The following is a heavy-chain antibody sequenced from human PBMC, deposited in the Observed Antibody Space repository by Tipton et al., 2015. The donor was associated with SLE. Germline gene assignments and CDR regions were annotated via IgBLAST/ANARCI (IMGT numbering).Heavy chain of an antibody. CDR3: AKKARVVVVAATDY. V-gene: IGHV3-23*01. CDR1: GFTFSAYA. J-gene: IGHJ4*02. D-gene: IGHD2-15*01. Sequence: RLSCAASGFTFSAYAMNWVRQAPGKGLEWVSGISGSGGSTYYADSVKGRFTISRDNSKDTLYLQMNSLRAEDTAVYYCAKKARVVVVAATDYWGQGTLVTVSS. CDR2: ISGSGGST.